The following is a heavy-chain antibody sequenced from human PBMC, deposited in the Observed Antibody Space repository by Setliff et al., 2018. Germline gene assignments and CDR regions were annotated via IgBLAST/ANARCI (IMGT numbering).Heavy chain of an antibody. CDR1: GYTFPRNY. V-gene: IGHV1-18*01. CDR2: ISGYNGHT. Sequence: EASVKVSCKAYGYTFPRNYITWVRQAPGRGLEWMGWISGYNGHTEYAQKVQGRVAITRDTSARTVYLELRSLRSEDTAVYYCAKDFHYCSGPGCYSFVPFDYWGQGTRVTVSS. CDR3: AKDFHYCSGPGCYSFVPFDY. D-gene: IGHD2-15*01. J-gene: IGHJ4*02.